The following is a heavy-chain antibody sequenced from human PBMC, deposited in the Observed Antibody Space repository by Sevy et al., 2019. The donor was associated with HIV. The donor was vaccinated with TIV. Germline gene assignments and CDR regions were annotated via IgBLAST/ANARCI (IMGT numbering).Heavy chain of an antibody. V-gene: IGHV3-7*01. D-gene: IGHD6-13*01. J-gene: IGHJ6*02. CDR1: GFTFSSYW. CDR3: AREGHSSSWYGGDYYYGMDV. Sequence: GGSLRLSCAASGFTFSSYWMSWVCQAPGKGLEWVANIKQDGSEKYYVDSVKGRFTISRDNAKNSLYLQMTSLRAEDMAVYYCAREGHSSSWYGGDYYYGMDVWGQGTTVTVSS. CDR2: IKQDGSEK.